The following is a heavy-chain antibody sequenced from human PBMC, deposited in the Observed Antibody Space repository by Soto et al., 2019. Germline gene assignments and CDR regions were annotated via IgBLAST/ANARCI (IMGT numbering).Heavy chain of an antibody. D-gene: IGHD3-9*01. CDR1: GGSFSGYY. CDR3: ARTVLGPDLLADSFVDYYYYMDV. J-gene: IGHJ6*03. Sequence: SETLSLTCAVYGGSFSGYYLTWIRQPPEKGLEWIGEVNHSGSISYNPSLKSRVTFSADTSRGQFSLRLNSVTAADTAVYYCARTVLGPDLLADSFVDYYYYMDVWGQGTTVTVSS. V-gene: IGHV4-34*01. CDR2: VNHSGSI.